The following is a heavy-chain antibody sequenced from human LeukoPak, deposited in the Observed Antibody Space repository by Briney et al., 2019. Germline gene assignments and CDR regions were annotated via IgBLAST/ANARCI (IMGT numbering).Heavy chain of an antibody. CDR3: VRQNSDYTILTTYWPMYYFDF. Sequence: PGGSLRLSWAVSGFSFSTYWMTWVRQAPGKGLEWVANIKQDGSETYYVDSVMGRFTISRDNDKSSLFLNMTSLRAEDTVVYYCVRQNSDYTILTTYWPMYYFDFWGQGTLVTVSS. D-gene: IGHD3-9*01. CDR1: GFSFSTYW. V-gene: IGHV3-7*01. CDR2: IKQDGSET. J-gene: IGHJ4*02.